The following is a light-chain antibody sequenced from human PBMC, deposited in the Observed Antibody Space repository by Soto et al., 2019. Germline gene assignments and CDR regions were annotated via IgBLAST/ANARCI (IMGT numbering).Light chain of an antibody. CDR3: QQSFSTPLT. CDR2: AAS. Sequence: DIQMTQSPSSLSASVGDRVIITCRTSQSISNYLNWYQHKPGKAPKVLISAASNLQSGVPSRFSGSGSGTDFILTISSLQPEDSATYYCQQSFSTPLTFGGGTKVDI. J-gene: IGKJ4*01. V-gene: IGKV1-39*01. CDR1: QSISNY.